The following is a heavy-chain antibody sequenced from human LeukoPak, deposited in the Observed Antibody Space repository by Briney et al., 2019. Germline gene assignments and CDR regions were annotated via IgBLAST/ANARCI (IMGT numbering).Heavy chain of an antibody. CDR3: ARGAFDYISSSGEWMGDY. V-gene: IGHV3-33*01. CDR1: GFTFSSYG. CDR2: IWYDGSNK. Sequence: GGSLRLSCAASGFTFSSYGMHWVRQAPGKGLEWVAVIWYDGSNKYYADSVKGRFTISRDNSKNTLYLQMNSLRAEDTAVYYCARGAFDYISSSGEWMGDYWGQGTLVTVSS. J-gene: IGHJ4*02. D-gene: IGHD6-6*01.